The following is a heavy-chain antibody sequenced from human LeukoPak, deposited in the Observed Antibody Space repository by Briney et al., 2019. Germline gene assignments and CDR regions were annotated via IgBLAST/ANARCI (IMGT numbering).Heavy chain of an antibody. V-gene: IGHV3-21*04. CDR1: GFTFSSYS. CDR3: AKASGYNSGWYGDN. D-gene: IGHD6-19*01. Sequence: GGSLRLSCAASGFTFSSYSMNWVRQAPGKGLEWVSSISSSSSYIYYADSVKGRFTISRDNAKNSLYLQMNSLRAEDTAVYYCAKASGYNSGWYGDNWGQGTLVTVSS. J-gene: IGHJ4*02. CDR2: ISSSSSYI.